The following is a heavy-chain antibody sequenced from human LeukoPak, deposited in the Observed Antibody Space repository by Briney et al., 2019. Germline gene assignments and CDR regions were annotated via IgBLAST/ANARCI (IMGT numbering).Heavy chain of an antibody. V-gene: IGHV4-38-2*02. CDR1: GYSISSGYY. D-gene: IGHD3-22*01. CDR3: ARSQYDSSGYSPYYYYYMDV. Sequence: SETLSLTCTVSGYSISSGYYWGWIRQPPGKGLEWIGSIYHSGSTYYNPSLKSRVTISVDTSKNQFSLKLSSVTAADTAVYYCARSQYDSSGYSPYYYYYMDVWGKGTTVTISS. J-gene: IGHJ6*03. CDR2: IYHSGST.